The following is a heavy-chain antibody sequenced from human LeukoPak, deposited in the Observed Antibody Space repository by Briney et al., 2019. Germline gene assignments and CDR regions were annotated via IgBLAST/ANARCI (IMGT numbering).Heavy chain of an antibody. V-gene: IGHV3-20*01. CDR3: ARDGHPNDNWFDP. J-gene: IGHJ5*02. Sequence: GGTLRLSCAASGFTFDDYGMSWVRQAPGEGVEGVSGINWNGGSTVYADSVKGRFTIYRDNAKNSLYLQMNSLRAEDTALYHCARDGHPNDNWFDPWGQGTLVTVSS. CDR2: INWNGGST. D-gene: IGHD4/OR15-4a*01. CDR1: GFTFDDYG.